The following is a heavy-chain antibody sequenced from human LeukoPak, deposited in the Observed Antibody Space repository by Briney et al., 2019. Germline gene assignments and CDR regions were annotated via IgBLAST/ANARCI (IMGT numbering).Heavy chain of an antibody. CDR2: IYYSGST. J-gene: IGHJ4*02. D-gene: IGHD5-12*01. CDR3: ARAGRWLQVVDY. Sequence: SETLSLTCTVSGGSISSYYWSWIRQPPGNGLEWIGYIYYSGSTNYNPSLKSRVTISVDTSKNQFSLKLSSVTAADTAVYYCARAGRWLQVVDYWGQGTLVTVSS. CDR1: GGSISSYY. V-gene: IGHV4-59*01.